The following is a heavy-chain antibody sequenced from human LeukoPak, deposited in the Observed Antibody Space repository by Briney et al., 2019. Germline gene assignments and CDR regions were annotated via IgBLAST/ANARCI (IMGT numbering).Heavy chain of an antibody. CDR3: ASGDNIVLYHDGMDV. Sequence: KTGGSLRLSCAASGFTFSSYSMNWVRQAPGKGLEWVSSISSSSTYIYYADSVNGRFTISRDNAKNSLYLQMNSLRAEDTAVYYCASGDNIVLYHDGMDVWGQGTTVTVSS. J-gene: IGHJ6*02. V-gene: IGHV3-21*01. D-gene: IGHD2-8*01. CDR1: GFTFSSYS. CDR2: ISSSSTYI.